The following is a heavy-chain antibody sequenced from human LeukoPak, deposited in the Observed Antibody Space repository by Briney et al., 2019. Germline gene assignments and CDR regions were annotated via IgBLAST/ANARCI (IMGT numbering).Heavy chain of an antibody. D-gene: IGHD3-10*01. J-gene: IGHJ5*02. CDR2: IYYSGST. CDR1: GGSISSYY. Sequence: SETLSLTCTVSGGSISSYYWSWIRQPPGKGLGWIGYIYYSGSTNYNPSLKSRVTISVDTSKNQFSLKLSSVTAADTAVYYCARTITMVRGVILPDWFDPWGQGTLVTVSS. CDR3: ARTITMVRGVILPDWFDP. V-gene: IGHV4-59*01.